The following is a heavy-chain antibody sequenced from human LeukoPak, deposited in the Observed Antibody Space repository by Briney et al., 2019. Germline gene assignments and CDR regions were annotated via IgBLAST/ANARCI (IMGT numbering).Heavy chain of an antibody. CDR1: GYTFSTYW. CDR3: ARRNYFSSSGSKDLFDY. Sequence: GESLKISCKASGYTFSTYWIAWVRQSPGKGLEWMGSVFPGDSDISYSPSFQGQVAISADKSINAAYLQWSSLKASDTAIYYCARRNYFSSSGSKDLFDYWGQGTLVTVSS. V-gene: IGHV5-51*01. D-gene: IGHD6-19*01. CDR2: VFPGDSDI. J-gene: IGHJ4*02.